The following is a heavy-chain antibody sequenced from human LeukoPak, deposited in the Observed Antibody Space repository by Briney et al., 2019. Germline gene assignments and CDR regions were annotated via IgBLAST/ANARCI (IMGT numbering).Heavy chain of an antibody. CDR3: AKEWSAFDI. CDR2: IGGSASNI. CDR1: GLTVTDYY. V-gene: IGHV3-11*04. J-gene: IGHJ3*02. D-gene: IGHD2-15*01. Sequence: GSLRLSCAASGLTVTDYYMHWIRQAPGKGLEGVSFIGGSASNIYYADSVKGRFTISRDNAKNSLYLQMDSLRAEDTAVYYCAKEWSAFDIWGQGTMVTVSS.